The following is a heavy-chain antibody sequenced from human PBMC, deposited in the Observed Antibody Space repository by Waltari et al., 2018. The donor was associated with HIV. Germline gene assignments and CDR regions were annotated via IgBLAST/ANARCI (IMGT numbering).Heavy chain of an antibody. Sequence: VELVESGGGLVKPGGSLRLSCVGARFSLNDHHMSWVRQAPGRGLEWLSTIDRSGTVTYNTDSLRGRFTTSRDSVKNLLFLHLSLLGVDDTATYYCAKKVGYTYGEHYFESWGKGTLVTVSS. V-gene: IGHV3-11*04. D-gene: IGHD5-18*01. CDR3: AKKVGYTYGEHYFES. J-gene: IGHJ5*01. CDR1: RFSLNDHH. CDR2: IDRSGTVT.